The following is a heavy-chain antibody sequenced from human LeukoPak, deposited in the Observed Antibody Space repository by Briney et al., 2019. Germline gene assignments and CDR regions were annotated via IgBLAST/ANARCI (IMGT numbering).Heavy chain of an antibody. CDR2: FDPEDGET. V-gene: IGHV1-24*01. CDR3: ATSDDGITMVRGALYY. J-gene: IGHJ4*02. Sequence: ASVKVSCKVSGYTLTELSKHWVRQAPGKGLEWMGSFDPEDGETIYAQKFQGRVTMTEDTSTDTAYMELSSLRSEDTAVYYCATSDDGITMVRGALYYWGQGTLVTVSS. CDR1: GYTLTELS. D-gene: IGHD3-10*01.